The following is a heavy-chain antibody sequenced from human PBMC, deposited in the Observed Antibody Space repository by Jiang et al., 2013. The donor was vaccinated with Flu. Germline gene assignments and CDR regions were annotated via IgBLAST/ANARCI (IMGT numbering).Heavy chain of an antibody. J-gene: IGHJ4*01. Sequence: VQLLESGGGLVQPGGSLTLSCAASGFTFSNYAMSWVRQAPGKGLEWLSVISGYGTNTFYADSVKGRFTISRDNSRNTVSLLMNRLTPEDTAVYFCAKGWLQFYFFDFWGRGSLVTVSS. CDR3: AKGWLQFYFFDF. CDR2: ISGYGTNT. D-gene: IGHD5-12*01. CDR1: GFTFSNYA. V-gene: IGHV3-23*01.